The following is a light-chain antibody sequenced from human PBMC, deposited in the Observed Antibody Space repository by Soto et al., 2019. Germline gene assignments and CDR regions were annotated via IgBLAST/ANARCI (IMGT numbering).Light chain of an antibody. CDR1: DVGGYNY. J-gene: IGLJ2*01. CDR2: DVT. V-gene: IGLV2-14*03. CDR3: SSYTTFRTPHVA. Sequence: DVGGYNYVSWYQQHPGQAPKLLIHDVTNRPSGISDRFSGSKSANTASLTISNLRPEDEAHYYCSSYTTFRTPHVAFGGGTK.